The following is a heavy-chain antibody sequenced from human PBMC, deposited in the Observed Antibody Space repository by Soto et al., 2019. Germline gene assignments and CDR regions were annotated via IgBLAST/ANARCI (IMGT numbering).Heavy chain of an antibody. D-gene: IGHD2-2*01. J-gene: IGHJ4*02. CDR2: INAGNGNT. CDR3: ARGVRAYCSSTSCYSYVDS. Sequence: QVQLVQSGTEVKKPGASVKVSCRASGYTFTSFTMHWVRQAPGQRLEWMGWINAGNGNTKYSQKFQGRVTITRDTSASTAYMELSSLRSEDTSVYYCARGVRAYCSSTSCYSYVDSWGQGTPVTVSS. V-gene: IGHV1-3*01. CDR1: GYTFTSFT.